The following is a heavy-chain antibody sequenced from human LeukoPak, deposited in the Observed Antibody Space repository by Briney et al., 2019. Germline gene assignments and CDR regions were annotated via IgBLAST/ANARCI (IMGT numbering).Heavy chain of an antibody. CDR1: GGSISSSSYY. Sequence: SETLSLTCTVSGGSISSSSYYWGWIRQPPGKGLEWIGSIYYSGSTYYNPSLKSRVTISVDTSKNQFSLKLSSVTAADTAVYYCAREQRITMIVVVITTSVAFDPWGQGTLVTVSS. V-gene: IGHV4-39*02. D-gene: IGHD3-22*01. J-gene: IGHJ5*02. CDR3: AREQRITMIVVVITTSVAFDP. CDR2: IYYSGST.